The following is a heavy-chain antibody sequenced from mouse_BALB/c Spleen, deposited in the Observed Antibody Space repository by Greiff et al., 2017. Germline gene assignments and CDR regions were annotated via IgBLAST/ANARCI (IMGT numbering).Heavy chain of an antibody. CDR1: GFSLTSYD. D-gene: IGHD2-3*01. CDR2: IWTGGGT. J-gene: IGHJ3*01. V-gene: IGHV2-9-2*01. CDR3: VRDGGYDGYAFAY. Sequence: QVQLQQSGPGLVAPSQSLSITCTVSGFSLTSYDISWIRQPPGKGLEWLGVIWTGGGTNYNSAFMSRLSISKDNSKSQVFLKMNSLQTDDTAIYYCVRDGGYDGYAFAYWGQGTLVTVSA.